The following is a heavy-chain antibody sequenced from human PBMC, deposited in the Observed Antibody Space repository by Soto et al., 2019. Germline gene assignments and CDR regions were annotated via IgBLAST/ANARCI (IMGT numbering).Heavy chain of an antibody. D-gene: IGHD2-21*01. V-gene: IGHV1-2*04. CDR1: GYTLTELS. Sequence: GASVKVSCKVSGYTLTELSMHWVRQAPGQGLEWMGWINPNSGGTNYAQKFQGWVTMTRDTSISTAYMELSRLRSDDTAVYYCARDNSQTPGAFDIWGQGTMVTVSS. CDR3: ARDNSQTPGAFDI. CDR2: INPNSGGT. J-gene: IGHJ3*02.